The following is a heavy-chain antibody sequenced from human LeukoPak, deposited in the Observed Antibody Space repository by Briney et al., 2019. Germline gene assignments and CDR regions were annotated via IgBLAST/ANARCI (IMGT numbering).Heavy chain of an antibody. D-gene: IGHD3-3*01. CDR3: ARHERLFWSGHYYMDV. J-gene: IGHJ6*03. CDR1: GGSISSYY. CDR2: IYTSGST. Sequence: SETLSLTCTVSGGSISSYYWSWIRQPPGKGLEWIGYIYTSGSTNYNPSLKSRVTISVDTSKNQFSLKLSSVTAADTAVYYCARHERLFWSGHYYMDVWGKGTTVTVSS. V-gene: IGHV4-4*09.